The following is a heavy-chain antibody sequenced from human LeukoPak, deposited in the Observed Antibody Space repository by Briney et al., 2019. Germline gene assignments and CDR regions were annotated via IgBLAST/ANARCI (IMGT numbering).Heavy chain of an antibody. Sequence: GRSLRLSCAASGFSFSNYGMHWVRQAPGKGLEWVAVILQDGSNEYYVDSVKGRFTISRDNSKNTLYLQMNSLRAEDTAVYYCAKSVLSGYFDYWGQGTLVTVAS. CDR3: AKSVLSGYFDY. V-gene: IGHV3-30*18. CDR1: GFSFSNYG. CDR2: ILQDGSNE. D-gene: IGHD3-9*01. J-gene: IGHJ4*02.